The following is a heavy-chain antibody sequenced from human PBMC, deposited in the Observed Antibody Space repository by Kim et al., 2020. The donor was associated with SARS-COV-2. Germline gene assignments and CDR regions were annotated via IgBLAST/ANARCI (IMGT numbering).Heavy chain of an antibody. CDR2: YN. V-gene: IGHV6-1*01. D-gene: IGHD6-13*01. J-gene: IGHJ4*02. Sequence: YNDYAVAVKSRITLNPDTSKNQFSLQLNSVTPEDTAVYYCSRTKAGLFDYWGQGTLVTVSS. CDR3: SRTKAGLFDY.